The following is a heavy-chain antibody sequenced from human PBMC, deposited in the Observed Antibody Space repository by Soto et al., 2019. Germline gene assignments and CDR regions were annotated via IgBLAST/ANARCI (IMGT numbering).Heavy chain of an antibody. CDR3: ARDRAIHDAFDI. CDR2: IYYSGST. D-gene: IGHD2-2*01. V-gene: IGHV4-31*03. CDR1: GGSISSGGYY. Sequence: PSETLSLTCTVSGGSISSGGYYWSWIRQHPGKGLEWIGYIYYSGSTYYNPSLKSRVTISVDTSKNQFSLKLSSVTAADTAVYYCARDRAIHDAFDIWGQGTMVTVSS. J-gene: IGHJ3*02.